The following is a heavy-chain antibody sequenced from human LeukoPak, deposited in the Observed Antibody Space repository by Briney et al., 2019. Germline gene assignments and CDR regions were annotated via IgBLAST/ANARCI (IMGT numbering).Heavy chain of an antibody. D-gene: IGHD5-24*01. Sequence: SSETLSLTCAVYGGSFSGYYWSWIRQPPGKGLEWIGEINHSGSTNYNPSLKSRVTISVDTSKNQFSLKLSSVTAADTAVYYCARGGYTDYYYYYMDVWGKGTTVTVSS. CDR2: INHSGST. CDR1: GGSFSGYY. CDR3: ARGGYTDYYYYYMDV. V-gene: IGHV4-34*01. J-gene: IGHJ6*03.